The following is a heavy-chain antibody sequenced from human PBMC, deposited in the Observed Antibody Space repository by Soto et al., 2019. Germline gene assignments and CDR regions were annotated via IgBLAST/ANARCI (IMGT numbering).Heavy chain of an antibody. CDR1: GYTFVNFD. Sequence: ASVRFSCNASGYTFVNFDISWVRQAAGQGLEWLGWMNPVSGKKGYAIKFQGRVAMTRDASTGTSNLELSSLKSDDTAVYYCARMASDGTLNWFDTWGQGTLVTVSS. CDR3: ARMASDGTLNWFDT. J-gene: IGHJ5*02. CDR2: MNPVSGKK. D-gene: IGHD1-26*01. V-gene: IGHV1-8*02.